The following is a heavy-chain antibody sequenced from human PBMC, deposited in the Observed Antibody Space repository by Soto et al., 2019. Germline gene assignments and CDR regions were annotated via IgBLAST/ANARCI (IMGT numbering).Heavy chain of an antibody. CDR2: INPNSGGT. CDR3: ARGGRTVLLWFGELSIPPYYMDV. D-gene: IGHD3-10*01. V-gene: IGHV1-2*04. J-gene: IGHJ6*03. CDR1: GYTFTGYY. Sequence: QVQLVQSGAEVKKPGASVKVSCKASGYTFTGYYMHWVRQAPGQGLEWMGWINPNSGGTNYAQKFQGWVTMTRDTSISTAYMELSRLRSDDTAVYYCARGGRTVLLWFGELSIPPYYMDVWGKGTTVTVSS.